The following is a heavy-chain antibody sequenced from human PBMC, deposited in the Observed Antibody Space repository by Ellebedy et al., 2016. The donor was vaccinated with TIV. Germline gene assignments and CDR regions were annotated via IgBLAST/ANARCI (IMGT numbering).Heavy chain of an antibody. J-gene: IGHJ4*02. CDR3: GRDGVWGGDY. Sequence: GESLKISXAASGFTFSSYWMHWVRQAPGKGLVLASRINNDGSSTNYADSVKGRFTISRDNAKNTLYLQMNSLRAEDTAVYYCGRDGVWGGDYWGQGTLVTVSS. CDR1: GFTFSSYW. CDR2: INNDGSST. D-gene: IGHD2-8*01. V-gene: IGHV3-74*01.